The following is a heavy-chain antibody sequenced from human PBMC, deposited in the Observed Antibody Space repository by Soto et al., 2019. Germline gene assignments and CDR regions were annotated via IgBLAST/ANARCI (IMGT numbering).Heavy chain of an antibody. Sequence: TGGSLRLSCAASGFTFSDYYMNWLRQTPGKGLEWVSYISSSGHSIYYADSVKGRFTISKDNAKKSLYLQMNSLRTEDTAVYFCARGGTSRQTWFDPWGQGTLVTVSS. CDR2: ISSSGHSI. CDR3: ARGGTSRQTWFDP. D-gene: IGHD1-26*01. CDR1: GFTFSDYY. J-gene: IGHJ5*02. V-gene: IGHV3-11*01.